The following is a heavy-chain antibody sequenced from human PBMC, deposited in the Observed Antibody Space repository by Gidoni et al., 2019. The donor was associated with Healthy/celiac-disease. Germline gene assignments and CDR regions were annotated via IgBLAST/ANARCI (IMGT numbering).Heavy chain of an antibody. Sequence: QVQLQESGAGLVKPSGTRSRTCAVSGGAISSSNWWSWVRQPPGKGLEWIGEIYHSGSTHYHPSLKSRVTISVDKSKNQFSLKLRSVTAADPAVYYCARYSGSSFVIDYWGQGTLVTVSS. CDR2: IYHSGST. CDR1: GGAISSSNW. CDR3: ARYSGSSFVIDY. J-gene: IGHJ4*02. V-gene: IGHV4-4*02. D-gene: IGHD1-26*01.